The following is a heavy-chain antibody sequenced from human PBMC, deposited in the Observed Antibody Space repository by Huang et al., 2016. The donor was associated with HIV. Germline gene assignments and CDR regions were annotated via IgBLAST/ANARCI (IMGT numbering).Heavy chain of an antibody. D-gene: IGHD3-16*02. V-gene: IGHV1-46*01. Sequence: QVQLVQSGAEVKKPGASVKVSCKASGYTFTSYYMHGVRQAPGQGLEWMGIINPSGGSTSYAQKFQGRVTMTRDTSTSTVYMELSSLRSEDTAVYYCASGGYYDYVWGSYRLDYWGQGTLVTVSS. J-gene: IGHJ4*02. CDR1: GYTFTSYY. CDR3: ASGGYYDYVWGSYRLDY. CDR2: INPSGGST.